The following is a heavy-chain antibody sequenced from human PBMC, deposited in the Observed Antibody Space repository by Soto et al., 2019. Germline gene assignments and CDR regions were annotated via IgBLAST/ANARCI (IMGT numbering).Heavy chain of an antibody. V-gene: IGHV4-59*08. J-gene: IGHJ4*02. CDR3: AIYGGNSVYFEY. CDR1: GGTFIPNY. CDR2: IYYGGTT. Sequence: SQTQPVTRTVLGGTFIPNYWRRIRQPPGKGLEWVGYIYYGGTTSYNPSLKRRVTISLETSKSQFSLRLTSVTAADSVVYYCAIYGGNSVYFEYWGQGTLVTVSS. D-gene: IGHD4-17*01.